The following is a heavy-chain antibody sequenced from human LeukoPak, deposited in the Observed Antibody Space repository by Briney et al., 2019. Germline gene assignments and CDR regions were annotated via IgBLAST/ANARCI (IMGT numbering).Heavy chain of an antibody. CDR2: IYYNVNT. D-gene: IGHD6-19*01. Sequence: SETLSLTCTVSGGTISNYYWSWIRQPPGKGLEWIGYIYYNVNTTYNPPLSSRVTISVDTSKNQFSLNLSSVTAADTAVYYCAREIRAVADFEYWGQGALITVSS. V-gene: IGHV4-59*01. CDR3: AREIRAVADFEY. CDR1: GGTISNYY. J-gene: IGHJ4*02.